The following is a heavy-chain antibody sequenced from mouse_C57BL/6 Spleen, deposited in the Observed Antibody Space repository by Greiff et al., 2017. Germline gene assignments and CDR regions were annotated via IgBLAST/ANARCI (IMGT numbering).Heavy chain of an antibody. CDR3: ARKGYFSY. D-gene: IGHD2-3*01. Sequence: VQLQQPGAELVRPGTSVKLSCQASGYTFTSYWMHWVKQRPGQGLEWIGVIDPSDSYTNYNQKFKGKATLTVDTSSSTAYMQLSSLTSEDSAVYYCARKGYFSYWGQGTTLTVSS. CDR1: GYTFTSYW. J-gene: IGHJ2*01. CDR2: IDPSDSYT. V-gene: IGHV1-59*01.